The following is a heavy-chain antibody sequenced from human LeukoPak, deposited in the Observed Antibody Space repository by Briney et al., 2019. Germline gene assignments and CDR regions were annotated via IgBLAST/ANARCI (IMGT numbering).Heavy chain of an antibody. D-gene: IGHD3-10*01. V-gene: IGHV2-5*01. CDR1: GLSLTTTGVG. CDR3: AYTQESPFDY. Sequence: SGPMLVNPTQTLTLTWTFSGLSLTTTGVGVAWIRQPPGKALEWLALIYWHDDKRYSPSLKSRLTITKDTSKNQVVLTMTNMDPVDTATYFCAYTQESPFDYWGQGTLVTVSS. CDR2: IYWHDDK. J-gene: IGHJ4*02.